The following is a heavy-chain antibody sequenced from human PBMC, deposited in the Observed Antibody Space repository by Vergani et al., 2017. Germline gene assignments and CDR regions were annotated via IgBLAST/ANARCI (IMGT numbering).Heavy chain of an antibody. CDR1: GGSISSGGYY. Sequence: QVQLQESGPGLVKPSQTLSLTCTVSGGSISSGGYYWSWIRQHPGKGLEWIGEINHSGSTNYNPSLKSRVTISVDTSKNQFSLKLSSVTAADTAVYYCARDSSKWGMLTTNDAFDIWGQGTMVTVSS. J-gene: IGHJ3*02. D-gene: IGHD2-8*02. CDR3: ARDSSKWGMLTTNDAFDI. CDR2: INHSGST. V-gene: IGHV4-31*03.